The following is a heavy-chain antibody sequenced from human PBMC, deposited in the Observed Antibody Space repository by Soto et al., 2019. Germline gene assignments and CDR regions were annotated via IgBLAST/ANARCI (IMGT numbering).Heavy chain of an antibody. D-gene: IGHD6-13*01. CDR2: IIPIFCTA. CDR3: ARDSKTGTTIENSSSWYRGYYYGMDV. CDR1: GGTFSGYA. V-gene: IGHV1-69*13. Sequence: SVKVACKASGGTFSGYAISCVRQAPGQGLEWMGGIIPIFCTANYAQKFQGRVTITADEFTSTAYMELRSLRSEDTAVYYCARDSKTGTTIENSSSWYRGYYYGMDVCGQGTTVTVSS. J-gene: IGHJ6*02.